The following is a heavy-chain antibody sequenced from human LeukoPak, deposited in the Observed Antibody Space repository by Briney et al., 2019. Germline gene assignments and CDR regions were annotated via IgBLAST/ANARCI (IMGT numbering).Heavy chain of an antibody. V-gene: IGHV1-58*01. J-gene: IGHJ3*02. CDR3: AAARYDYVWGSYRYDAFDI. Sequence: GTSVKVSCKASGFTFTSSAVQWVRQARGQRLEWIGWIVVGSGNTNYAQKFQERVTITRDMSTSTAYMELSSLRSEDTAVYYCAAARYDYVWGSYRYDAFDIWGQGTMVTASS. CDR2: IVVGSGNT. D-gene: IGHD3-16*02. CDR1: GFTFTSSA.